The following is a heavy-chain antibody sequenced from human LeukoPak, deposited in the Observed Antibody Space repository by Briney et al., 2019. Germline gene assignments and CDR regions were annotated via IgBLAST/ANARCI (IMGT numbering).Heavy chain of an antibody. D-gene: IGHD3-3*01. CDR2: VDPEDAET. CDR3: ATGSGDADDFAEA. CDR1: GYTFSDHY. Sequence: GASVKVSCKASGYTFSDHYIHWVQQAPGKGLEWMGRVDPEDAETIFAEKFHGRVTITADTSADTAYMELTSLRSDDTAVYFCATGSGDADDFAEAWGQGTLVIVSS. J-gene: IGHJ5*02. V-gene: IGHV1-69-2*01.